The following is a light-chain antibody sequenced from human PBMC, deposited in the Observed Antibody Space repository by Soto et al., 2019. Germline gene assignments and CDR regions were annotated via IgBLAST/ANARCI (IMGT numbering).Light chain of an antibody. V-gene: IGKV3-15*01. CDR3: LQYHNLWA. CDR2: RAS. Sequence: LMTQSPATLSVSAGDRATLSCRASQNIYSNVAWYQQRPGEAPRILIYRASTRAPGIPARFSGSGSGTEFTLTISSLQSEDFTVYSCLQYHNLWACGQGTKVDIK. J-gene: IGKJ1*01. CDR1: QNIYSN.